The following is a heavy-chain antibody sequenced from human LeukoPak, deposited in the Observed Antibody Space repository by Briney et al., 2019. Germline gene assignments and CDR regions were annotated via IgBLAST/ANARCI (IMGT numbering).Heavy chain of an antibody. Sequence: SETLSLTCTVSGGSINSYYWSWVRQPPGKGLEWIGYIYYIGSTNYNPSLKSRITISVDTSKNQFSLKLSSVTAADTAVFYCARATADYSNSWSFDYWGQGTLVTVSS. CDR3: ARATADYSNSWSFDY. J-gene: IGHJ4*02. V-gene: IGHV4-59*12. D-gene: IGHD6-13*01. CDR1: GGSINSYY. CDR2: IYYIGST.